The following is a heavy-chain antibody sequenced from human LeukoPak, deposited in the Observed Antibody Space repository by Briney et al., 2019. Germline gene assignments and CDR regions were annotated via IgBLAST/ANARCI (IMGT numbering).Heavy chain of an antibody. D-gene: IGHD1-7*01. CDR2: ISSSGRTI. CDR3: ASRTGTTGYHYYMDL. Sequence: PGGSLRLSCEASEFTLSRHSMNWVHQSPGKGLEWVSYISSSGRTISYADSVKGRFTISRDNVKNSVDLQMNSLRAEDTAMYYCASRTGTTGYHYYMDLWGNGTTVTVSS. J-gene: IGHJ6*03. V-gene: IGHV3-48*04. CDR1: EFTLSRHS.